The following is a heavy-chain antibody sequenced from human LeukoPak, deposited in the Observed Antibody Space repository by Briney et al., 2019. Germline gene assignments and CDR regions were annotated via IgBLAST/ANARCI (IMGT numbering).Heavy chain of an antibody. V-gene: IGHV3-21*01. J-gene: IGHJ4*02. CDR2: ITSSGYI. CDR3: ARDQDELEPDV. Sequence: GGSLSLSCATSGFTFSSYTMNWVRQAPGKGLEWVSSITSSGYIYYADSVKGRFTISRDNAKSSLYLQMISLRAEDTAVYYCARDQDELEPDVWGQGTLVTVSS. CDR1: GFTFSSYT. D-gene: IGHD1-1*01.